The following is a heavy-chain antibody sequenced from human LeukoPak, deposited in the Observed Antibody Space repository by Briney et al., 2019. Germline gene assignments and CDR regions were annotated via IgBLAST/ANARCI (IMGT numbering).Heavy chain of an antibody. Sequence: GGSLRLSCAASGFTVSSNYMTWVRQAPGKGLEWFSIIYSGGSTYYADSVKGRFTISRDNSKNTLYLQMNSLRAEDTAVYYCARDARASLADWGQGTLVTVSS. CDR1: GFTVSSNY. J-gene: IGHJ4*02. V-gene: IGHV3-53*01. CDR3: ARDARASLAD. CDR2: IYSGGST.